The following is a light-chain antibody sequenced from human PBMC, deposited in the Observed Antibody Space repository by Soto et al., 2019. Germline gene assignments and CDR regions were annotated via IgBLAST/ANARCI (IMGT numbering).Light chain of an antibody. Sequence: QSVLTQPASVSGSPGQSITISCTGTSSDVGSYNSASWYQHHPGKAPKLIIYEVSNRPSGVSDRFSGSKSGNPASLTISGLQADDEADYSCGSYTSIVLFGGGTKLTVL. CDR1: SSDVGSYNS. CDR2: EVS. J-gene: IGLJ2*01. CDR3: GSYTSIVL. V-gene: IGLV2-14*01.